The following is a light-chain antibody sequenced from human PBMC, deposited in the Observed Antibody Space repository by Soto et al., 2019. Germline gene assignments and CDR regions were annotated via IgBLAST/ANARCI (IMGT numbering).Light chain of an antibody. V-gene: IGLV8-61*01. CDR3: VLYMGSGAYL. Sequence: QTVVIQEPSLSVSPGGTVTLTCGLRSAPISTTYYPAWYQQTPGQAPRTLIYSTNTRSSGVPDRFSGSIRGNKAALTITGAQAEDEAEYHCVLYMGSGAYLFGPGTKLTVL. CDR2: STN. J-gene: IGLJ1*01. CDR1: SAPISTTYY.